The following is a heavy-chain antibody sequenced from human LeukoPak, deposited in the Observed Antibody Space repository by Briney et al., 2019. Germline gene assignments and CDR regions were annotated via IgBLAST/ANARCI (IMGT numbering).Heavy chain of an antibody. D-gene: IGHD2-15*01. CDR1: GLTFSIHW. CDR2: INQDGSDE. V-gene: IGHV3-7*01. J-gene: IGHJ6*03. CDR3: ARVRAASHYYYYCYMDV. Sequence: GGSLRLSCAASGLTFSIHWMNWVRQAPGKGLECVANINQDGSDEYYVDSVKGRFTISRDNTKNSLYLQMNSLRAEDTAVYYCARVRAASHYYYYCYMDVWGKGTTVTVSS.